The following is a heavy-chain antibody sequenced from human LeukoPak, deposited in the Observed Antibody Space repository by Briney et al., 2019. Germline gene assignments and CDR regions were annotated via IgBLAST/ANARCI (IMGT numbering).Heavy chain of an antibody. Sequence: SETLSLTCTVSGGSISSGDYYWSWIRQPPGKGLEWIGYIYYSGSTYYNPSLKSRVTISVDTSKNQFSLKLSSVTAADTAVYYCARCSLYCSSTSCYSYYYYYMDVWGKGTTVTVSS. J-gene: IGHJ6*03. CDR3: ARCSLYCSSTSCYSYYYYYMDV. CDR1: GGSISSGDYY. CDR2: IYYSGST. V-gene: IGHV4-30-4*08. D-gene: IGHD2-2*02.